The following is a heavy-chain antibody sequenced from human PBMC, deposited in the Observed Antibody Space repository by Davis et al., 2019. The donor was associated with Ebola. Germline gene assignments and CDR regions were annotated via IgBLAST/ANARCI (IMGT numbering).Heavy chain of an antibody. CDR1: GYTFINYY. D-gene: IGHD6-19*01. CDR3: ARGPHNNGWLEGY. J-gene: IGHJ4*02. CDR2: INPTGDTT. Sequence: ASVKVSCKASGYTFINYYMHWVRQAPGQGLEWMGIINPTGDTTTYARKFQGRVTMTWDTSTSTVYIQLSSLRSEDTAVYYGARGPHNNGWLEGYWGQGTLITVSS. V-gene: IGHV1-46*01.